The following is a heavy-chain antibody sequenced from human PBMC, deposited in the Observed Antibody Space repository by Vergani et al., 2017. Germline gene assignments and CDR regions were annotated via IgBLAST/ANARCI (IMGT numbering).Heavy chain of an antibody. D-gene: IGHD3-3*01. CDR1: GFTFGDYA. J-gene: IGHJ6*02. CDR3: TRDLRGVVITYYYYYYGMDV. Sequence: EVQLVESGGGLVQPVRSLRLSCTASGFTFGDYAMSWVRQAPGKGLEWVGFIRSKAYGGTTEYAASVKGRFTISRDDSKSIAYLQMNSLKTEDTAVYYCTRDLRGVVITYYYYYYGMDVWGQGTTVTVSS. CDR2: IRSKAYGGTT. V-gene: IGHV3-49*04.